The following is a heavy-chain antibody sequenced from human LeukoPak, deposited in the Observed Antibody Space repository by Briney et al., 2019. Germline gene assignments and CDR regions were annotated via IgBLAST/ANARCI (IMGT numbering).Heavy chain of an antibody. D-gene: IGHD2-2*01. Sequence: GRSLRLSCAASGFTFSSYAMHWVRQAPGKGLEWVAVISYDGSNKYYADSVKGRFTISRDNSKNTLYLQMNSLRAEDTAVYYCARGRSLGYCSSTSCAYGMDAWGQGTTVTVSS. CDR3: ARGRSLGYCSSTSCAYGMDA. J-gene: IGHJ6*02. CDR2: ISYDGSNK. V-gene: IGHV3-30*04. CDR1: GFTFSSYA.